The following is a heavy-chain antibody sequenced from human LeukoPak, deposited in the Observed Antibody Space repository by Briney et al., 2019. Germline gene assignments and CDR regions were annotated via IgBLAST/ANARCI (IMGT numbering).Heavy chain of an antibody. Sequence: ASVKVSCKASGYTFTSYDINWVRQATGQGLEWMGWINPNSGNTGYAQKFQGRVTMTRNTSISTAYMELSSLRSEDTAVYYCARGVGYCSSTSCFNWFDPWGQGTLVTVSS. J-gene: IGHJ5*02. CDR3: ARGVGYCSSTSCFNWFDP. V-gene: IGHV1-8*01. CDR1: GYTFTSYD. CDR2: INPNSGNT. D-gene: IGHD2-2*01.